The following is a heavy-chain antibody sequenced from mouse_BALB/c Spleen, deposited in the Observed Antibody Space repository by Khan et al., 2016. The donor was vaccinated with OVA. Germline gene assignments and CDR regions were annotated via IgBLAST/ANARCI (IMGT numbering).Heavy chain of an antibody. CDR3: ARIKKIVATYFDY. CDR1: GYTFTSYW. D-gene: IGHD1-1*01. V-gene: IGHV1S81*02. Sequence: QVQLQQSGAELVKAGASVKMSCKAPGYTFTSYWMHWVKQRLGQGLEWFAETNPTNGRTYYNEKFKSKATLTVDKSSSTAYMLLSGPTFEDSAGYYCARIKKIVATYFDYWGQGTTLTVSS. CDR2: TNPTNGRT. J-gene: IGHJ2*01.